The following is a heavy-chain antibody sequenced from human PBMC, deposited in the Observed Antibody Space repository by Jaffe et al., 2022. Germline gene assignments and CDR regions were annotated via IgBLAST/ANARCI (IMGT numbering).Heavy chain of an antibody. D-gene: IGHD3-10*01. J-gene: IGHJ4*02. CDR3: ASGRSLGY. CDR1: GSTFSNYW. CDR2: INQGGGET. Sequence: ELQLVESAGGLVQPGGSLTLSCAASGSTFSNYWMSWVRQAPGKGLEWVATINQGGGETYYGDSVRGRFTISRDNSKNSVYLQMNGLRAEDTALYYCASGRSLGYWGQGTLVTVSS. V-gene: IGHV3-7*01.